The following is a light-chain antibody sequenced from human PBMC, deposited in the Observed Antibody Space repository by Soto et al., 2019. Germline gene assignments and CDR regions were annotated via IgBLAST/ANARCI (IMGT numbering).Light chain of an antibody. CDR2: RNT. CDR3: ASWDDSLNVVV. CDR1: TSNIGSDT. V-gene: IGLV1-44*01. J-gene: IGLJ2*01. Sequence: QAVVTQPPSASGTPGPRGTISCSGSTSNIGSDTVNWYQQLPGTAPKLLIYRNTQRPSGVPDRFSGSKSGASASLAISGLQSEDEADYYCASWDDSLNVVVFGGGTKVTVL.